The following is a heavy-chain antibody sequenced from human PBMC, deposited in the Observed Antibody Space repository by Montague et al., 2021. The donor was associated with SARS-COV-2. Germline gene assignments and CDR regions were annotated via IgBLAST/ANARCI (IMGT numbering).Heavy chain of an antibody. CDR1: GGSFSGYH. D-gene: IGHD1-14*01. Sequence: SETLSLTCAVYGGSFSGYHWSWIRQPPGKGLEWIGEINHSGSTNYNPSLKSRVTISVDTSKNQFSLKLSSVTAADTAVYYCARVGRHWIITDPRYCFDYWGQGTLVTVSS. J-gene: IGHJ4*01. V-gene: IGHV4-34*01. CDR3: ARVGRHWIITDPRYCFDY. CDR2: INHSGST.